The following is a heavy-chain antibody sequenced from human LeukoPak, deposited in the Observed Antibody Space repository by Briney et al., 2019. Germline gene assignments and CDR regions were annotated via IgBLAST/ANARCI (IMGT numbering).Heavy chain of an antibody. CDR2: ISGSAVIT. CDR1: GLTFINFG. Sequence: GGSLRLSCAAPGLTFINFGMTWVRQAPGKGLEWVSAISGSAVITFYADSVKGRFTISRDNSKNTLYLQMNSLRAEDTALYYCAKSRLSGINDAFDIWGQGTMVTVSS. V-gene: IGHV3-23*01. D-gene: IGHD3-3*01. CDR3: AKSRLSGINDAFDI. J-gene: IGHJ3*02.